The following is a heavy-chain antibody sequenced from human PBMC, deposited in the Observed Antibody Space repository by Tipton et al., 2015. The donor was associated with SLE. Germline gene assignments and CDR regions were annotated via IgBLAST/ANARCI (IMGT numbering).Heavy chain of an antibody. CDR3: ARGSPHPDT. CDR1: GGSFSRGNNF. Sequence: TLSLTCTVSGGSFSRGNNFWTWIRQPAGKGLEWIGRIYVSGSTDYNPSLKSRVTISLDTSKKQLSLKLTSLTATDTAVYFCARGSPHPDTWGHGILVTVSS. D-gene: IGHD1-14*01. CDR2: IYVSGST. J-gene: IGHJ4*01. V-gene: IGHV4-61*02.